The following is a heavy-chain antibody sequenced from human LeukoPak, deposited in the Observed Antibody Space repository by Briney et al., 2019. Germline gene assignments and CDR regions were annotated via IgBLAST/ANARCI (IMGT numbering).Heavy chain of an antibody. Sequence: ASVKVSCKASGYAFTGYDINWVRQATGQGLEWMGWMNPNTGDTGYAQKFQGRVTMTRNSSIDTAYMELSGLRSEDTAVYYCTRGSLSGSSRDYWGQGTLLTVSS. D-gene: IGHD1-26*01. J-gene: IGHJ4*02. CDR3: TRGSLSGSSRDY. CDR2: MNPNTGDT. V-gene: IGHV1-8*01. CDR1: GYAFTGYD.